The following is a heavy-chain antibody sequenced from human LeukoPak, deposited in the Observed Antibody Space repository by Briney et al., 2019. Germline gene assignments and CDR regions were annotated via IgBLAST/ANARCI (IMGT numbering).Heavy chain of an antibody. CDR2: IYGSGTT. V-gene: IGHV4-39*01. CDR1: GGSVSSNSYY. CDR3: ARGGFSSGWMHDAFDV. J-gene: IGHJ3*01. Sequence: SETLSLTCSVSGGSVSSNSYYWAWIRQPPGMGLEWLGSIYGSGTTYHNPSLTSRGTISVNTSKNQFSLRLTSVTAADTAVYYCARGGFSSGWMHDAFDVWGQGTVVTVSS. D-gene: IGHD6-19*01.